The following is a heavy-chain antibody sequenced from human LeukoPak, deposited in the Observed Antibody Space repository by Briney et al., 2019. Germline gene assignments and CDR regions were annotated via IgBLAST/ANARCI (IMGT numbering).Heavy chain of an antibody. J-gene: IGHJ4*02. Sequence: GGSLRLSCVVSGITFSGYSMTWVRQAPGKGLDWVSAISGGGSSTYYADSVKGRFTISRDNSKNTLYLQMNSLRAEDTAVYYCAKVFESVVTPNDYWGQGTLVTVSS. CDR2: ISGGGSST. CDR1: GITFSGYS. D-gene: IGHD4-23*01. CDR3: AKVFESVVTPNDY. V-gene: IGHV3-23*01.